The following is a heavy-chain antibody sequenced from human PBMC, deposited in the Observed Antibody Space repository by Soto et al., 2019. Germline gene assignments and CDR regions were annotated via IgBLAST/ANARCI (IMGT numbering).Heavy chain of an antibody. CDR1: GGSISSYY. V-gene: IGHV4-59*01. D-gene: IGHD6-19*01. CDR3: AREGRIAVAGKFDY. CDR2: IYYSGST. J-gene: IGHJ4*02. Sequence: TSETLSLTCTVSGGSISSYYWSWIRQPPGKGLEWIGYIYYSGSTNYNPSLKSRVTISVDTSKNQFSLKLSSVTAADTAVYYCAREGRIAVAGKFDYWGQGTLVTVSS.